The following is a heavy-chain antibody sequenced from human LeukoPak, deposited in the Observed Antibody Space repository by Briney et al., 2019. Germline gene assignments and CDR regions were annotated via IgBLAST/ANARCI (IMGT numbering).Heavy chain of an antibody. D-gene: IGHD3-10*01. CDR1: GFAFSSYS. CDR2: ISSTSSYI. Sequence: GGSLRLSCAASGFAFSSYSMNWVRQAPGKGLEWVSSISSTSSYIYYADPVKGRFTISRDNAKNSLYLQMNSLRAEDTAVYYCARIMGGYYGSGSYYPPPFFDYWGQGTLVTVSS. V-gene: IGHV3-21*01. CDR3: ARIMGGYYGSGSYYPPPFFDY. J-gene: IGHJ4*02.